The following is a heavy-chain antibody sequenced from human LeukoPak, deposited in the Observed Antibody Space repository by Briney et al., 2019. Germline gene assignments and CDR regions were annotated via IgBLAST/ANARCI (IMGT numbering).Heavy chain of an antibody. Sequence: GGSLRLSCAASGFTFSSSSISWVRQAPGKGLEWVSVIYSDGTAHHADSVKGRFTISRDNSKNTLYLRMSSLRAEDTAVYYCARDRRGEYYFDYWGQGTLVTVSS. CDR1: GFTFSSSS. CDR2: IYSDGTA. V-gene: IGHV3-53*01. J-gene: IGHJ4*02. D-gene: IGHD3-10*01. CDR3: ARDRRGEYYFDY.